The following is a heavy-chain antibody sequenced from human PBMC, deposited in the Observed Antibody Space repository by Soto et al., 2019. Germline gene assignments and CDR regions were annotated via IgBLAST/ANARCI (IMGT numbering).Heavy chain of an antibody. Sequence: SETLSLTCTVSGGSISSGGYYWSWIRQHPGKGLEWIGYIYYGGSTYYNPSLKSRATISGDTSKNQFSLKLRSVTAADTAVYYCARGGYYYENSGQNAYDYWGQGILVTVSS. D-gene: IGHD3-22*01. CDR2: IYYGGST. V-gene: IGHV4-31*03. CDR3: ARGGYYYENSGQNAYDY. J-gene: IGHJ4*01. CDR1: GGSISSGGYY.